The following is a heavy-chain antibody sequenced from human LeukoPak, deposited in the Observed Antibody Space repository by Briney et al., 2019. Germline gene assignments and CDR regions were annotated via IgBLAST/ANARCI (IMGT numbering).Heavy chain of an antibody. J-gene: IGHJ4*02. V-gene: IGHV3-21*01. CDR3: ARYLAYSIGY. CDR1: AFSFSNYN. CDR2: ITSSGSYI. D-gene: IGHD4-11*01. Sequence: GGSLRLSCAASAFSFSNYNMNWVRQAPGKGLEWVSSITSSGSYIYYADSVKGRFTISRDNAKNSVYLQMNSLRAEDTAVYYCARYLAYSIGYWGQGTLVTVSS.